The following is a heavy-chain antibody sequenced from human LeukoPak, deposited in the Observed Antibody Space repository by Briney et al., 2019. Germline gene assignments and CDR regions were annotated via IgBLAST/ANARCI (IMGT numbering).Heavy chain of an antibody. J-gene: IGHJ4*02. CDR2: IYYSGST. Sequence: PSETLSLTCAVSGASISSSSYYWGWIRQPPGKGLEWIGSIYYSGSTYYNPSLKSRVTISVDTSKNQFSLKLSSVTAADTAVYYCARDATYDFDYWGQGTLVTVSS. D-gene: IGHD3-22*01. CDR1: GASISSSSYY. CDR3: ARDATYDFDY. V-gene: IGHV4-39*07.